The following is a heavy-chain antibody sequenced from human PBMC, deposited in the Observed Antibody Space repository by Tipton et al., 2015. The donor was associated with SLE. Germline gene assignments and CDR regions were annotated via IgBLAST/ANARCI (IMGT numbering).Heavy chain of an antibody. V-gene: IGHV4-59*02. J-gene: IGHJ4*02. D-gene: IGHD2-2*01. Sequence: TLSLTCTVSGGSVSSYYWSWIRQPPGKGLEWIGYIHHSGSTSYSPSLRSRVTISVDTSKNRLSLKVNSVTAADTAVYYCARDLGLYCSRTSCYGDNYFRYWGQGSLVTVSS. CDR3: ARDLGLYCSRTSCYGDNYFRY. CDR1: GGSVSSYY. CDR2: IHHSGST.